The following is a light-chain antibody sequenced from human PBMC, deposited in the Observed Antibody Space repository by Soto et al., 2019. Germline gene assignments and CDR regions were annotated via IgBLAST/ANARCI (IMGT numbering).Light chain of an antibody. Sequence: DIQMTQSPSTLSGSVGDRVTITCRASQTISSWLAWYQQKPGKAPKLLINKASSLESGVPSRFSGSGSGTEFTLTISSLQPDDFATYYCQQYNNYATWTFGQGTKVDIK. V-gene: IGKV1-5*03. CDR3: QQYNNYATWT. CDR2: KAS. J-gene: IGKJ1*01. CDR1: QTISSW.